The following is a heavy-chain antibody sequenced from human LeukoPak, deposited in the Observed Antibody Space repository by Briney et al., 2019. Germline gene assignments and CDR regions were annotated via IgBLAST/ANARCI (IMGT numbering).Heavy chain of an antibody. Sequence: ASVKVSCKASGYTFTGYYMHWVRQAPGQGLEWMRIINPSGGSTSYAQKFQGRVTMTRDMSTSTVYMELSSLRSEDTAVYYCARDLETYYDSSGLPMPGGAFDIWGQGTMVTVSS. CDR2: INPSGGST. D-gene: IGHD3-22*01. CDR3: ARDLETYYDSSGLPMPGGAFDI. CDR1: GYTFTGYY. V-gene: IGHV1-46*01. J-gene: IGHJ3*02.